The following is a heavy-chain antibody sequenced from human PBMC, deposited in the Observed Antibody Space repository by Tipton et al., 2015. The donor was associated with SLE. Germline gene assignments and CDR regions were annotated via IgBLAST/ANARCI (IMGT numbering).Heavy chain of an antibody. V-gene: IGHV4-39*07. CDR3: ARAELGDFDY. CDR2: VFYGGTS. Sequence: LRLSCTVSGGSISRGDYFWGWIRQPPGKSLEWIGTVFYGGTSYYNPSLNSRVTISVDTSNNQFSLRLSSVTAADTAVYYCARAELGDFDYWGPGSLVTVSS. J-gene: IGHJ4*02. D-gene: IGHD7-27*01. CDR1: GGSISRGDYF.